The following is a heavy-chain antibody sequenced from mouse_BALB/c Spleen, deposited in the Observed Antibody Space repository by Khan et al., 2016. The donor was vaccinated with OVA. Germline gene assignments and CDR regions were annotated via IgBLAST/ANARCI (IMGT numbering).Heavy chain of an antibody. Sequence: VELVQSGADLVKPGGSLKLSCAASGFTFSSYCMSWVSQTPEKSLEWIATINSVGDYTYYNESVKGRATITVDNAYNTAYLQMSSLKSEDTAVYYWTRYVYGSFAYWGQGTLVTVSA. D-gene: IGHD1-1*02. CDR3: TRYVYGSFAY. CDR2: INSVGDYT. J-gene: IGHJ3*01. V-gene: IGHV5-6*01. CDR1: GFTFSSYC.